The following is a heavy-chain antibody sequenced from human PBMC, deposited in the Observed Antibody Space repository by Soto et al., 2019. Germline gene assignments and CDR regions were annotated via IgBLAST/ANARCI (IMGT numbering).Heavy chain of an antibody. V-gene: IGHV3-48*03. D-gene: IGHD5-12*01. Sequence: GGSLRLSCAASGFTFSSYEMNWVRQAPGKGLEWVSYISSSGSTIYHADSVKGRFTISRDNAKNSLYLQMNSLRAEDTAVYYCARDRVWWLRLDYWGQGTLVTVSS. CDR2: ISSSGSTI. CDR3: ARDRVWWLRLDY. CDR1: GFTFSSYE. J-gene: IGHJ4*02.